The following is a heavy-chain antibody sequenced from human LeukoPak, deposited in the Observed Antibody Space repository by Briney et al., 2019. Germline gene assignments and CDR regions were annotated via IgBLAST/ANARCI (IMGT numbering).Heavy chain of an antibody. D-gene: IGHD2-8*01. CDR1: GDTFTSYG. CDR3: ARDKATDIVLMVYAQGYYGMDV. J-gene: IGHJ6*02. V-gene: IGHV1-18*01. Sequence: ASLKVSCKASGDTFTSYGISWVRQAPGQGLEWMGWISAYNGNTNYAQKLQGRVTMTTDTSTSTAYMELRSLRSDDTAVYYCARDKATDIVLMVYAQGYYGMDVWGQGTTVTVSS. CDR2: ISAYNGNT.